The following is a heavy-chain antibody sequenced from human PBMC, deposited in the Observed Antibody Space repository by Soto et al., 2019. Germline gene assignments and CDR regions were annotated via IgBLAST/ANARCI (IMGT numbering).Heavy chain of an antibody. CDR3: ARSRGIPHNFDN. Sequence: QVQLVQSGAEVKKPGASVKVSCKASTYTFTTYSFHWVRQAPGQGLEWMGIINPSGGSTRYAQKLQGRVTMTSDTSTGTVYMELRSLRSDDTAMYYCARSRGIPHNFDNWGQGTLVTVSS. V-gene: IGHV1-46*01. CDR1: TYTFTTYS. CDR2: INPSGGST. D-gene: IGHD2-21*01. J-gene: IGHJ4*02.